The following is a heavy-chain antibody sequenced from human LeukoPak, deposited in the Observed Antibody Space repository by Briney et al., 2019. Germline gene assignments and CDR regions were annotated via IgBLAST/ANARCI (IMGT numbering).Heavy chain of an antibody. CDR1: GFTFSSYW. CDR2: IKQDGSEK. CDR3: ARVLYQPTYKDAFDI. Sequence: GGSLRLSCAASGFTFSSYWMSWVRQAPGKGLEWVANIKQDGSEKYYVDSVKGRFTISRDNAKNSLYLQMNSLRAEDTAVYYCARVLYQPTYKDAFDIWGQGTMVTVSS. V-gene: IGHV3-7*04. D-gene: IGHD2-2*01. J-gene: IGHJ3*02.